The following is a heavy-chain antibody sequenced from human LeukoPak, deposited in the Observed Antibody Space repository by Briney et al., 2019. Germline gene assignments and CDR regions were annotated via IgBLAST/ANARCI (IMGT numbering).Heavy chain of an antibody. CDR2: TSYDGGNK. CDR3: ARGETYSYNSGRPFDI. CDR1: GFTFSSYT. Sequence: GGSLRLSCAASGFTFSSYTMHWVRQAPGKGLAWLAVTSYDGGNKYYADSVKGRFTISRDNSKNTLYLQMNSLRVEDTAVYYCARGETYSYNSGRPFDIWGQGTMVSVSS. V-gene: IGHV3-30*04. J-gene: IGHJ3*02. D-gene: IGHD3-10*01.